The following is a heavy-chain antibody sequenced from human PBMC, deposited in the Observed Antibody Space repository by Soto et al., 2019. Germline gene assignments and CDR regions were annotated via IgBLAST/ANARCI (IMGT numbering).Heavy chain of an antibody. CDR1: GFTFSSYG. Sequence: QPGWSLRLSCAASGFTFSSYGMHWVRQAPGKGLEWVAVISYDGSNKYYADSVKGRFTISRDNSKNTLYLQMNSLRAEDTAVYYCAKVSSSSSLYYFDYWGQGTLVTVSA. J-gene: IGHJ4*02. V-gene: IGHV3-30*18. CDR2: ISYDGSNK. D-gene: IGHD6-6*01. CDR3: AKVSSSSSLYYFDY.